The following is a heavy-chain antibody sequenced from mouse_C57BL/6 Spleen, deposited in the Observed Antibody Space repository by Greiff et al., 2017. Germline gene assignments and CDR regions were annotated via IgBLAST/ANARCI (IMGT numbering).Heavy chain of an antibody. Sequence: EVKLEESGGGLVQPGGSMKLSCVASGFTFSNYWMNWVRQSPEKGLEWVAQIRLKSDNYATHYAESVKGRFTISRDDSKSSVYLQMNNLRAEDTGIYYCTDDYGSSPYFDYWGQGTTLTVSS. CDR2: IRLKSDNYAT. J-gene: IGHJ2*01. D-gene: IGHD1-1*01. V-gene: IGHV6-3*01. CDR1: GFTFSNYW. CDR3: TDDYGSSPYFDY.